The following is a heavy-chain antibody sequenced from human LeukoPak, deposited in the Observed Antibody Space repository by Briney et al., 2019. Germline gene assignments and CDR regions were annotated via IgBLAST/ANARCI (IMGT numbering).Heavy chain of an antibody. D-gene: IGHD3-22*01. Sequence: SETLSLTCALYGGSFSGYYWSWIRQPPGKGLEWIGYIYYSGSTYYNPSLKSRVTISVDTSKNQFSLKLSSVTAADTAVYYCARDPPYYYDSSGYYVDHAFDIWGQGTMVTVSS. CDR2: IYYSGST. V-gene: IGHV4-34*09. CDR1: GGSFSGYY. CDR3: ARDPPYYYDSSGYYVDHAFDI. J-gene: IGHJ3*02.